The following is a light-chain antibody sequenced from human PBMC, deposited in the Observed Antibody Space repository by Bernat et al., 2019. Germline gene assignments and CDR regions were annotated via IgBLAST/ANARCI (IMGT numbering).Light chain of an antibody. CDR2: GAS. V-gene: IGKV3-20*01. Sequence: EIVLTQSPGTLSLSPGERATLSCRASQSVTSSYLAWYQQKVGQSPRLLIYGASSRATGIPDRISGSGSGTDFTLTISRLEPEDFAVYYCQHYGGSPRTFGQGTKLEI. J-gene: IGKJ2*02. CDR1: QSVTSSY. CDR3: QHYGGSPRT.